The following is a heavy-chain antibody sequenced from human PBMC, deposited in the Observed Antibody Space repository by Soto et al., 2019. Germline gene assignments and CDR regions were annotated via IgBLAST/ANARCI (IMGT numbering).Heavy chain of an antibody. Sequence: WGSLRLSCAASGFTFSSYAMNWVRQAPGKGLEWVSSISGSGGSTHYADSVKGRITISRDNSKNTLYLQMNSLRADDAAVYYCAKRGDSRWFGPWGQGTLVTVSS. V-gene: IGHV3-23*01. CDR1: GFTFSSYA. CDR3: AKRGDSRWFGP. CDR2: ISGSGGST. J-gene: IGHJ5*02. D-gene: IGHD2-15*01.